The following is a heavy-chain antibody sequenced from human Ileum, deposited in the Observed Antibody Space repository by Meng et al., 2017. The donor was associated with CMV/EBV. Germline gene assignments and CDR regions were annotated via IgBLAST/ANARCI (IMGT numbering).Heavy chain of an antibody. D-gene: IGHD3-22*01. CDR1: GYTFTSYY. CDR3: ARGESFITMTFAY. J-gene: IGHJ4*02. CDR2: ISPSGGST. Sequence: CKASGYTFTSYYMHWVRQAPGQGLEWMGIISPSGGSTSYAQKFQGRVTMTRDTSTSTVYMELSSLRSEDTAVYYCARGESFITMTFAYWGQGTLVTVSS. V-gene: IGHV1-46*01.